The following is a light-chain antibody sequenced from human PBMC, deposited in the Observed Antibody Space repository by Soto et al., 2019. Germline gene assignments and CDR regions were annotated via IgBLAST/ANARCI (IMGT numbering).Light chain of an antibody. V-gene: IGKV3-11*01. CDR2: DAS. CDR3: QQRSNWPWT. J-gene: IGKJ1*01. Sequence: EIVLTQSPATLSLSPGERATLSCRASQSVSSYLAWYQQKTGQAPRLLIFDASNRATGTPARFSGSGSGTDFTLTIGSLESEDFAVYYCQQRSNWPWTFGQGTRVEIK. CDR1: QSVSSY.